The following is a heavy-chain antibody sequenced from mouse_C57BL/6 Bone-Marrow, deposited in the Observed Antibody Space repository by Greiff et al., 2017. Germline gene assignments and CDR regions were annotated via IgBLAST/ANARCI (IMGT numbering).Heavy chain of an antibody. CDR2: FYPGSGSL. CDR3: ASLDAPYSNELGY. D-gene: IGHD2-5*01. Sequence: QVQLQQSGPELVKPGASVKLSCPASGYTFTESPIHWVKQRPGQGLEWIGWFYPGSGSLKYNENFTDKATLTADHSSSTVYMELSRLTSDASAVFFYASLDAPYSNELGYWGQGTTLTVSS. CDR1: GYTFTESP. V-gene: IGHV1-62-2*01. J-gene: IGHJ2*01.